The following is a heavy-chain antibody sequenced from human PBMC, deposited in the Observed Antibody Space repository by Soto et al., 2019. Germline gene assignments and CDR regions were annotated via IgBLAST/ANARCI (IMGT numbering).Heavy chain of an antibody. CDR2: IYYDESQI. J-gene: IGHJ5*02. Sequence: QVHLVESGGGVVQPGRSLRLSCAASGFTLSSFGMHWVRQAPGKGLEWVAVIYYDESQILYADSVKGRFTISRDTSRNTLSLQMNSLRAEDSAVYYCAKSRDGYRHGYHWGRGTLVTVSS. CDR1: GFTLSSFG. CDR3: AKSRDGYRHGYH. D-gene: IGHD5-12*01. V-gene: IGHV3-33*06.